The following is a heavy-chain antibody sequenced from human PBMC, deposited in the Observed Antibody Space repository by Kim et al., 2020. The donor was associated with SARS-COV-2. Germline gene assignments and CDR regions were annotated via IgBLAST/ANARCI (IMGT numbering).Heavy chain of an antibody. J-gene: IGHJ4*02. CDR3: AKAERITMVRGVIIGLDY. Sequence: KGRFTSSRDNSKNTLYLQMNSLRAEDTAVYYCAKAERITMVRGVIIGLDYWGQGTLVTVSS. D-gene: IGHD3-10*01. V-gene: IGHV3-23*01.